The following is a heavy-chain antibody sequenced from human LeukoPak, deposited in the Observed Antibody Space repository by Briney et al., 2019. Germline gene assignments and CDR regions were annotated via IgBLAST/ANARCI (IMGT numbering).Heavy chain of an antibody. J-gene: IGHJ4*02. Sequence: PSETLSLTCTVSGDSIRSYYWSWIRQPPGKELEWIGYIFHSGSTKYNSSFKSRVTISADTSNNQFSLKLTSMTAADTAVYYCVRHKPYCGGDCYPFDSWGQGTLVTVSA. CDR3: VRHKPYCGGDCYPFDS. D-gene: IGHD2-21*02. V-gene: IGHV4-59*08. CDR1: GDSIRSYY. CDR2: IFHSGST.